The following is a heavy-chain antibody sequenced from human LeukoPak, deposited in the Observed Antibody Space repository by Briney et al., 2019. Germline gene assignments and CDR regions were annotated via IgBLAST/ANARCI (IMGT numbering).Heavy chain of an antibody. V-gene: IGHV3-23*01. D-gene: IGHD7-27*01. Sequence: GGSLRLSCAASGFAFSSYAMSWVRQAPGKGLEWVSAISGSGGSTYYADSVKGRFTISRDNSKNTLYLQMNSLRAEDTAVYYCAKGSGLTGTFFDYWGQGTLVTVSS. J-gene: IGHJ4*02. CDR3: AKGSGLTGTFFDY. CDR1: GFAFSSYA. CDR2: ISGSGGST.